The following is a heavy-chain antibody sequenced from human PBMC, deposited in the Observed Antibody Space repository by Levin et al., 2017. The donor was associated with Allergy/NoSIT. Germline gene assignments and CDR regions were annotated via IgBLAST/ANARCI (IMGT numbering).Heavy chain of an antibody. V-gene: IGHV1-18*01. CDR2: ISAYNGNT. J-gene: IGHJ4*02. D-gene: IGHD4-17*01. CDR1: GYTFNRHG. CDR3: ARLYGDYERIYYFDY. Sequence: GESLKISCKASGYTFNRHGISWVRQAPGQGLEWMGWISAYNGNTNYAQKFQGRVTMTTDTSTSTAYMELRSLRSDDTAVYYCARLYGDYERIYYFDYWGQGTLVTVSS.